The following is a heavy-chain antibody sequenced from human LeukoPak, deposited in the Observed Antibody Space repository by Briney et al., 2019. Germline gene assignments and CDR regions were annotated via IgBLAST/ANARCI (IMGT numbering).Heavy chain of an antibody. CDR1: GGSISGYY. CDR3: AGVGVPRGYSYGQLDY. V-gene: IGHV4-59*01. Sequence: PSETLSLTCTVSGGSISGYYWSWIRQPPGKGLEWIGYIYYSGSTNYNPSLKSRVTISVDTSKNQFSLKLSSVTAADTAVYYCAGVGVPRGYSYGQLDYWGQGTLVTVSS. CDR2: IYYSGST. D-gene: IGHD5-18*01. J-gene: IGHJ4*02.